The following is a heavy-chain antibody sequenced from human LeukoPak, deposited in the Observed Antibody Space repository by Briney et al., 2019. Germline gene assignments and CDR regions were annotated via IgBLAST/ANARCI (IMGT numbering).Heavy chain of an antibody. V-gene: IGHV5-51*01. D-gene: IGHD4-17*01. CDR2: IYPGDSDT. J-gene: IGHJ4*02. Sequence: GESLKISCKGSGYSFTSLWIGWVRQMPGKSLEWMGIIYPGDSDTRYSPSFDGQVTISADKSISTAYLEGSNLKASDTAIYYCARRYGRPFDYWGQGTLVTVSS. CDR3: ARRYGRPFDY. CDR1: GYSFTSLW.